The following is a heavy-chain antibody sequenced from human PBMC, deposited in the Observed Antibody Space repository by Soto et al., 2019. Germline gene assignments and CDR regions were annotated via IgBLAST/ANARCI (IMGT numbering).Heavy chain of an antibody. CDR2: ISYDGSDK. CDR3: ARRAWDSYYAIDF. CDR1: GFKYTDFA. Sequence: VQLVESGGGEVQPGRSLRLSCAASGFKYTDFALHWVRQAPGKGLEWVAIISYDGSDKYYADSVKGRFVISRDNPKNTLYLEMNSLSPEDTAVYFCARRAWDSYYAIDFWGQGTTVTVFS. J-gene: IGHJ6*02. V-gene: IGHV3-30*09. D-gene: IGHD3-22*01.